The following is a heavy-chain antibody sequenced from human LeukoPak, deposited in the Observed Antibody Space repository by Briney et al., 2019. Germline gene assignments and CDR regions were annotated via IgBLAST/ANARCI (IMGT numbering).Heavy chain of an antibody. J-gene: IGHJ4*02. Sequence: ATVKVSCKASGYTFTDYYMHWVRQAPGQGFEWMGWINPNDGDTNYAQKFQGRVTMTRDTSISTAHMEVSRLRSDDTAVYYCARANFLYCSSSTCLFDYWGQGTLVTVSS. CDR1: GYTFTDYY. CDR3: ARANFLYCSSSTCLFDY. D-gene: IGHD2-2*01. V-gene: IGHV1-2*02. CDR2: INPNDGDT.